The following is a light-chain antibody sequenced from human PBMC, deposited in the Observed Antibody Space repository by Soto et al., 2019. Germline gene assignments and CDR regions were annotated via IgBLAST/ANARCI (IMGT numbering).Light chain of an antibody. CDR2: GAS. CDR3: QQYGSSPPFT. J-gene: IGKJ3*01. CDR1: QSVSSSY. V-gene: IGKV3-20*01. Sequence: EIVLTQSPGTLSLSPGERATLSCRASQSVSSSYLAWYQHKPGQAPRLLIYGASSRATGIPDRFSGSGSGTDVTLTISRLEPEDSAVYYCQQYGSSPPFTFGPGTKVDIK.